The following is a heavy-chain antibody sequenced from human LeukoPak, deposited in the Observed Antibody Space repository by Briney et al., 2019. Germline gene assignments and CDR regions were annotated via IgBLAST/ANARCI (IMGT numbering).Heavy chain of an antibody. V-gene: IGHV3-23*01. CDR2: ISGSGGST. CDR1: GFTFSSYA. J-gene: IGHJ3*02. D-gene: IGHD3-22*01. Sequence: PGGSLRLSCAASGFTFSSYAMSWVRQAPGKGLEWVSAISGSGGSTYYADSVKGRFTISRDNSKNTVDLQMNSLRAEDTAVYYCAKGIHYYDSSGSGTFDIWGQGTMVTVSS. CDR3: AKGIHYYDSSGSGTFDI.